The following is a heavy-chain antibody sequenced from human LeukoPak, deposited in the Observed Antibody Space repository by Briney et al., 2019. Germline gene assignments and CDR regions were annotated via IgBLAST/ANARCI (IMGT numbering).Heavy chain of an antibody. J-gene: IGHJ4*02. CDR2: INIDSITV. Sequence: PGGSLRLSCAASGFPLSSYSINWVRQAPGKGLEWVSYINIDSITVNHADSVKGRFTISRDNAKNSLYLQMNSLRAEDTAVYYCSTAKFDNWGQGTLVTVSS. V-gene: IGHV3-48*01. CDR3: STAKFDN. CDR1: GFPLSSYS.